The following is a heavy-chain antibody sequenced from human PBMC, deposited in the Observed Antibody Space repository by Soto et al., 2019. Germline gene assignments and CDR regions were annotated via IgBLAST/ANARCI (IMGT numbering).Heavy chain of an antibody. CDR3: ARAPKVSGSSQTRPGF. V-gene: IGHV4-34*01. J-gene: IGHJ4*02. CDR2: ISQSGNT. CDR1: SGSFSGYY. D-gene: IGHD6-6*01. Sequence: SETLSLTCSIYSGSFSGYYWSWIRQPPGKGLEWIGEISQSGNTNYSPTLKSRVSISIDTSKKQFSLNLASVSAADTDVYYCARAPKVSGSSQTRPGFWGQGTLVTVSS.